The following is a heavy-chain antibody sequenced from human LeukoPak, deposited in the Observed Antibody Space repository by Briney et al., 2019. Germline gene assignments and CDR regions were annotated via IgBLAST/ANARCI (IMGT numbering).Heavy chain of an antibody. CDR1: GFTFSSYW. CDR3: AREAEGATGNFDY. J-gene: IGHJ4*02. CDR2: IKQDGSEK. Sequence: GGSLRLSCAASGFTFSSYWMSWVRQAPGKGLEWVANIKQDGSEKYYVDSVKGRFTISRDNAKNSLYLQMSSLRAEDTAVYYCAREAEGATGNFDYWGQGTLVTVSS. V-gene: IGHV3-7*01. D-gene: IGHD1-26*01.